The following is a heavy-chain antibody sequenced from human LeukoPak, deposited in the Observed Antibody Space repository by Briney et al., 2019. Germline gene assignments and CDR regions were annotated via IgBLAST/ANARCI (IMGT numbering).Heavy chain of an antibody. D-gene: IGHD5-12*01. CDR3: ARGSLHSAYGFDY. CDR1: GFTFSSYE. V-gene: IGHV3-48*03. J-gene: IGHJ4*02. Sequence: GGSLRLSCAASGFTFSSYEMNWVPQAPGKGLEWVSHSSSIGSTIYYAGSVKGRFTIARENAKNSVYLQMNSLRAEDTAVYYCARGSLHSAYGFDYWGQGTLVTVSS. CDR2: SSSIGSTI.